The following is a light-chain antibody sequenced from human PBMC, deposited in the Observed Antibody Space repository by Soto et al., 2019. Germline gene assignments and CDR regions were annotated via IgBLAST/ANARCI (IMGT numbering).Light chain of an antibody. CDR2: KAS. CDR1: QSISSW. J-gene: IGKJ1*01. Sequence: DMQMTQSPSTLSASVGDRVTITCRASQSISSWLAWYQQKPGKAPKLLIYKASSLESGVPSRFSGSGSGTDFTLTISSLQPEDVATYYCQNYNSAPRTFGHGTKVDIK. V-gene: IGKV1-5*03. CDR3: QNYNSAPRT.